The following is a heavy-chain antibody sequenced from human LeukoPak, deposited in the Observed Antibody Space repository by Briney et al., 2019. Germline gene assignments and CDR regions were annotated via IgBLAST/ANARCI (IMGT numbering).Heavy chain of an antibody. CDR2: IIPIFGTA. V-gene: IGHV1-69*13. D-gene: IGHD5-24*01. J-gene: IGHJ4*02. CDR1: GGTFSSYA. CDR3: ARQLYRRDGYNFGDY. Sequence: SVKVSCKASGGTFSSYAISWVRQAPGQGLEWMGGIIPIFGTANYAQKFQGRVTITADESTSTAYMELSSLRSEDTAVYYCARQLYRRDGYNFGDYWGQGTLVTVSS.